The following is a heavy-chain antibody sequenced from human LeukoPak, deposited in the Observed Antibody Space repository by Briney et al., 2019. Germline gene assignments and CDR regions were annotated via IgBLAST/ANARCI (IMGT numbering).Heavy chain of an antibody. CDR3: ARSYDSSGYYYVRAFDI. CDR1: GGSFSGYY. Sequence: SETLSLTCAVSGGSFSGYYWSWIRQPPGKGLEWIGYIYYSGSTNYNPSLKSRVTISVDTSKNQFSLKLSSVTAADTAVYYCARSYDSSGYYYVRAFDIWGQGTMVTVSS. D-gene: IGHD3-22*01. V-gene: IGHV4-59*01. CDR2: IYYSGST. J-gene: IGHJ3*02.